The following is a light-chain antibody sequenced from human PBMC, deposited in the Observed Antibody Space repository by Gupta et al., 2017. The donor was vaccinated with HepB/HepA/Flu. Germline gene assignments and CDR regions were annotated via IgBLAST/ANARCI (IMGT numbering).Light chain of an antibody. J-gene: IGKJ1*01. Sequence: EIVLTQSPANLSLSPGERATLSCRASQSVSSYLAWYQQKPGQAPRLLIYDASNRATGIPARFSGSESGTDFTLTISSLEPEDFAVYYCQQCRNWPWTFGEGTKVEIK. V-gene: IGKV3-11*01. CDR1: QSVSSY. CDR2: DAS. CDR3: QQCRNWPWT.